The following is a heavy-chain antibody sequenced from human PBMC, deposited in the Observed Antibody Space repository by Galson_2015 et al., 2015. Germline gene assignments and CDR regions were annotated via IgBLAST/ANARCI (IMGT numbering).Heavy chain of an antibody. J-gene: IGHJ3*02. D-gene: IGHD2-15*01. Sequence: SLRLSCAVAGLTFSNYEMNWVRQAPGKGLEWVSYISGSGSTIYYADSVKGRFAISRDNAKNLLYLQMNSLRAVDTAVYYCARGGYCSGGTCYPFNAFDIWGQGTLVTVSS. V-gene: IGHV3-48*03. CDR1: GLTFSNYE. CDR2: ISGSGSTI. CDR3: ARGGYCSGGTCYPFNAFDI.